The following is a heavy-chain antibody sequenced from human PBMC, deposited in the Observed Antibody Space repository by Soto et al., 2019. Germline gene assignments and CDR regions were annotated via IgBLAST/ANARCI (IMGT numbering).Heavy chain of an antibody. D-gene: IGHD3-22*01. V-gene: IGHV3-53*01. CDR2: IYSGSST. Sequence: PGGSLRLSCAASGFTVSSNYMSWVRQAPGKGLEWVSVIYSGSSTYYADSVEGRFTISRDNAKNSLYLQMNSLRAEDTAVYYCARDQLYYNDISVRPLNAFDVWGQGTMVTVSS. CDR3: ARDQLYYNDISVRPLNAFDV. CDR1: GFTVSSNY. J-gene: IGHJ3*01.